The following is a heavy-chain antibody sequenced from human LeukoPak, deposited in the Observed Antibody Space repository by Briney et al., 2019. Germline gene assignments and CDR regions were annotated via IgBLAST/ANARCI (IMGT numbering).Heavy chain of an antibody. D-gene: IGHD3-3*01. CDR3: TKGTEWGMDV. V-gene: IGHV3-43*01. CDR2: IGWDGTNI. CDR1: GFTFDRHT. Sequence: PGGSLRLSCAASGFTFDRHTMHWVRQPPGKGPEWVSLIGWDGTNIDYADSVKGRFTISRDNSKNFAYLQMHSLRTEDTALYYCTKGTEWGMDVWGQGTTVIVSS. J-gene: IGHJ6*02.